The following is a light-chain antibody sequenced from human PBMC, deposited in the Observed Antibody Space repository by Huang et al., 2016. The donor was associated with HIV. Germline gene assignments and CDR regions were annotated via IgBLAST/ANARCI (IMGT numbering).Light chain of an antibody. CDR2: WAS. CDR3: QQYYSSPFT. CDR1: QSILYSSTDKSY. J-gene: IGKJ3*01. Sequence: DIVMTQSPDSLAVSLGERATINCKSSQSILYSSTDKSYLAWYHQKPGQPPKLLIYWASTRESGVPDRFSGSGYGTDFTLTISSLQAEDVAVYYCQQYYSSPFTFGPGTKVDIK. V-gene: IGKV4-1*01.